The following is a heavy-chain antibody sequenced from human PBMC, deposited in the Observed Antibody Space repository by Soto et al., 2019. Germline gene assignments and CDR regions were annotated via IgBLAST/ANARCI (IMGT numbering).Heavy chain of an antibody. CDR3: ARDVGTQLDFWSTSGMDV. V-gene: IGHV3-30*04. CDR1: GSTFSSDA. Sequence: QVQLVESGGGVVQPGRSLRLSCAASGSTFSSDAMHWVRQAPGKGLEWVAVIPYDGSNQYYADSVRGRFTISRDNSKNMLYLQMNSRRADDTAVYYCARDVGTQLDFWSTSGMDVWGQGTTVTVSS. CDR2: IPYDGSNQ. D-gene: IGHD3-3*01. J-gene: IGHJ6*02.